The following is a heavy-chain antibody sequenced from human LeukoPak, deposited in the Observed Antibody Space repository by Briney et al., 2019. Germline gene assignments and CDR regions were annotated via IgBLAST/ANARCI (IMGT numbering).Heavy chain of an antibody. CDR1: GGSISNYY. CDR3: ARAGYSSGWYGPNFDY. CDR2: ISSSGSTI. Sequence: LSLTCTVSGGSISNYYWSWIRQPPGKGLEWVSYISSSGSTIYYADSVKGRFTISRDNAKNSLYLQMNSLRAEDTAVYYCARAGYSSGWYGPNFDYWGQGTLVTVSS. D-gene: IGHD6-19*01. V-gene: IGHV3-11*01. J-gene: IGHJ4*02.